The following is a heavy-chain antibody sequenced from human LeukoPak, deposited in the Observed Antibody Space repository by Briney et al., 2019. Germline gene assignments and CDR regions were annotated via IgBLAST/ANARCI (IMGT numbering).Heavy chain of an antibody. CDR2: FMGSGGST. J-gene: IGHJ4*02. D-gene: IGHD6-19*01. CDR3: ARKYSSGWYVYYFDY. V-gene: IGHV3-23*01. CDR1: GFTFSINA. Sequence: FPRLSLAASGFTFSINAITWGRQAPGQGPGMGLAFMGSGGSTYYAEYVKGRFTISRDNSKDTLSLQMNSLRAEDTAVYYCARKYSSGWYVYYFDYWGQGTLVTVSS.